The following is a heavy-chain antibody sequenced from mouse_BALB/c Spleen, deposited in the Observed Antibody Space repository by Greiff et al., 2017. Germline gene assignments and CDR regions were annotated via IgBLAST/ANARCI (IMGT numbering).Heavy chain of an antibody. CDR3: ARWSH. J-gene: IGHJ2*01. V-gene: IGHV3-2*02. CDR2: ISYSGST. CDR1: GYSITSDYA. Sequence: EVQLKQSGPGLVKPSQSLSLTCTVTGYSITSDYAWNWIRQFPGNKLEWMGYISYSGSTSYNPSLKSRISITRDTSKNQFFLQLNSVTTEDTATYYCARWSHWGQGTTLTVSS.